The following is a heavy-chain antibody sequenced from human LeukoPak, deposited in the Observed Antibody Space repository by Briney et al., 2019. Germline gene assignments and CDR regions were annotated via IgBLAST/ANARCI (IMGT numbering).Heavy chain of an antibody. CDR2: IYYTGST. V-gene: IGHV4-59*01. J-gene: IGHJ5*02. Sequence: SETLSLTCAVSGDSISSDYWSWVRQPPGRGLEWIGYIYYTGSTNYNPSLKSRVTISVDTSKNQFSLKLSSVTAADTAVYYCARSGYSYGYLSNPYYYHHWGRGTLVTVSS. D-gene: IGHD5-18*01. CDR1: GDSISSDY. CDR3: ARSGYSYGYLSNPYYYHH.